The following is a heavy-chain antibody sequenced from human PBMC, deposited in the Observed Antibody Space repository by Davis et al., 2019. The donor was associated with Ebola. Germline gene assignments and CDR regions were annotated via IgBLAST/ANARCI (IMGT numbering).Heavy chain of an antibody. D-gene: IGHD3-3*01. CDR3: ARGDLGWDDFWSGYFNY. V-gene: IGHV1-69*13. CDR2: IIPIFGTA. J-gene: IGHJ4*02. CDR1: GGTFSSYA. Sequence: SVKVSCKASGGTFSSYAISWVRQAPGQGLEWMGGIIPIFGTANYAQKFQGRVTITADESTSTAYMELSSLRSEDTAVYYCARGDLGWDDFWSGYFNYWGQGTLVTVSS.